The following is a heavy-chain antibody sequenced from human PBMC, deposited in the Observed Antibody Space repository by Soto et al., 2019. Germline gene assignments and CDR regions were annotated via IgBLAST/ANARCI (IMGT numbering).Heavy chain of an antibody. J-gene: IGHJ6*02. CDR1: GGSISSSGYY. V-gene: IGHV4-61*05. CDR2: IYYSGST. Sequence: SETLSLTCTVSGGSISSSGYYWGWIRQPPGKGLEWIGYIYYSGSTNYNPSLKSRVTISVDTSKNQFSLKLSSVTAADTAVYYCARSYYDFWSGYTPYGMDVWGQGTTVTVSS. D-gene: IGHD3-3*01. CDR3: ARSYYDFWSGYTPYGMDV.